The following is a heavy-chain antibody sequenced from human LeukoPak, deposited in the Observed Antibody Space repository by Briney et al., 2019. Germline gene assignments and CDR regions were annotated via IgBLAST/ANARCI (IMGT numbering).Heavy chain of an antibody. D-gene: IGHD1-1*01. J-gene: IGHJ4*02. CDR2: MNPNSGNT. Sequence: APVKVSCKASGYTFTSYDINWVRQATGQGLEWMGWMNPNSGNTGYAQKFQGRVTMTRNTSISTAYMELSSLRSEDTAVYYCARGLRWYNSAIGYWVQGTLVTVSS. V-gene: IGHV1-8*01. CDR1: GYTFTSYD. CDR3: ARGLRWYNSAIGY.